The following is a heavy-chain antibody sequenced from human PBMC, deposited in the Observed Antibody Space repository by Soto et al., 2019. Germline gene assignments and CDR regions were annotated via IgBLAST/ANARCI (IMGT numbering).Heavy chain of an antibody. D-gene: IGHD3-10*01. CDR1: GYIFTSYG. CDR2: ISVYIDNA. J-gene: IGHJ4*02. CDR3: ARGAFDYGSGSHYNSPFDY. V-gene: IGHV1-18*04. Sequence: QVQLVQSGAEVKKPGASVKLSCKASGYIFTSYGIYWVRQAPGQGLECMGWISVYIDNANYGQNFQGRITMTTDRSTSTAYMELRSLRSDDTAVYYCARGAFDYGSGSHYNSPFDYWGQGTLVTVSS.